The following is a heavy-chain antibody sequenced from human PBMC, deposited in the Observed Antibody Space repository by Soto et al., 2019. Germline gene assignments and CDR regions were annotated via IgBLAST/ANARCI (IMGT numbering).Heavy chain of an antibody. D-gene: IGHD3-10*01. CDR2: IYYSGST. CDR3: ARSSRGGNWFDP. V-gene: IGHV4-39*01. J-gene: IGHJ5*02. CDR1: GGSISSSSYY. Sequence: SETLSLTCTVSGGSISSSSYYWGWIRQPPGKGLEWIGSIYYSGSTYYNPSLKSRVTISVDTSKNQFSLKLSSVTAADTAVYYCARSSRGGNWFDPWGQGTLVTVSS.